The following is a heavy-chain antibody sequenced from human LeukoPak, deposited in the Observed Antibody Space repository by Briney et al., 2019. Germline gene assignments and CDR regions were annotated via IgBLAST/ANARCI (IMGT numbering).Heavy chain of an antibody. Sequence: PGGSLRLSCAASGFTFSSYAMGWVRQAPGKGLEWVSSISGSGAGTYYADSVKGRFTISRDNSKNTLYLQMNSLRAEDTAVYYCAKDLAYQPEITMIVVVINLSFDYWGQGTLVTVSS. J-gene: IGHJ4*02. CDR3: AKDLAYQPEITMIVVVINLSFDY. CDR1: GFTFSSYA. CDR2: ISGSGAGT. V-gene: IGHV3-23*01. D-gene: IGHD3-22*01.